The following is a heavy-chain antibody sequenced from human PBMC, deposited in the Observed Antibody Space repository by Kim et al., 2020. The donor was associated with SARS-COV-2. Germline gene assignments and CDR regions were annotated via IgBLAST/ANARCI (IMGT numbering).Heavy chain of an antibody. CDR3: ARGGGYCSGGSCLTRYYYYYYGMDV. CDR1: GGSFSGYY. J-gene: IGHJ6*02. CDR2: INHSGST. Sequence: SETLSLTCAVYGGSFSGYYWSWIRQPPGKGLEWIGEINHSGSTNYNPSLKSRVTILVDTSKNQFSLKLSSVTAADTAVYYCARGGGYCSGGSCLTRYYYYYYGMDVWGQGTTVTVSS. D-gene: IGHD2-15*01. V-gene: IGHV4-34*01.